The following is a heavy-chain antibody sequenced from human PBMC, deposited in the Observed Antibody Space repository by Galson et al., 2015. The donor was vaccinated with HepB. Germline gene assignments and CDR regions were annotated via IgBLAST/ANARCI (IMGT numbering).Heavy chain of an antibody. CDR3: ARDTGYSSGSYRRFDY. D-gene: IGHD6-19*01. CDR1: GFTVSDYE. J-gene: IGHJ4*02. V-gene: IGHV3-48*03. Sequence: SLRLSCAASGFTVSDYEMNWVRQAPGKGLEWISYINSIGTIRFYADSVKGRFTISRDNAKNSLYLQMNSLRAEDTATYFCARDTGYSSGSYRRFDYWGQGILVTVSS. CDR2: INSIGTIR.